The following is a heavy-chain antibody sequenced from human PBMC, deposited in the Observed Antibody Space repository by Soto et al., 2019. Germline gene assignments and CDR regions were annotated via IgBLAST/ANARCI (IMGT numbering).Heavy chain of an antibody. D-gene: IGHD2-21*01. CDR2: MYPGDFDT. CDR3: ARASWTCVDPYYFDY. J-gene: IGHJ4*02. V-gene: IGHV5-51*01. CDR1: AYTFTTYW. Sequence: GQSLKISGTASAYTFTTYWIGWVRHMPGKGLEWMGMMYPGDFDTGCSPSLQGQVTISADNSSSVSYLQWSSLKASDTAMYYCARASWTCVDPYYFDYWGQGTLVTVSS.